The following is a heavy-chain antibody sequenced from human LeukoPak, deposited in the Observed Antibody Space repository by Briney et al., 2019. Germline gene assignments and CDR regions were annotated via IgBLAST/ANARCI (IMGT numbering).Heavy chain of an antibody. CDR3: ARGPYFTNHYDSSGYAYYFDS. J-gene: IGHJ4*02. CDR1: GVYISSYY. V-gene: IGHV4-59*01. CDR2: IYYSGSS. Sequence: SETLSLTCTVSGVYISSYYWSWIRQPPGKGLEWIAYIYYSGSSDYNPSPKSRVTISLDTSTKQFSLRLRSVTAADTDIHYCARGPYFTNHYDSSGYAYYFDSWGQGTVVTVSS. D-gene: IGHD3-22*01.